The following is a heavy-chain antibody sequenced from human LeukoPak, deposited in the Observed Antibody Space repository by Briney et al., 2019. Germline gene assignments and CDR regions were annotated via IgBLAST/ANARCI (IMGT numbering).Heavy chain of an antibody. CDR3: ARARTPAGGKGNWFDP. CDR2: IYTSGST. J-gene: IGHJ5*02. D-gene: IGHD4-23*01. Sequence: SETLSLTCTVSGGSISSYYWSWIRQPAGKGLEWIGRIYTSGSTNYNPSLKSRVTMSVDTSKNQFSLKLSSVTAADTAVYYCARARTPAGGKGNWFDPWGQATLVTVSS. V-gene: IGHV4-4*07. CDR1: GGSISSYY.